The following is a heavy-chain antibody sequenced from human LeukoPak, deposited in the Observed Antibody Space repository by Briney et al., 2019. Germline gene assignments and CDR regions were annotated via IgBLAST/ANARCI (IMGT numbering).Heavy chain of an antibody. D-gene: IGHD5-24*01. CDR2: ISSDGSNK. Sequence: GGSLRLSCAASKFTFNSYAMHWVRQAPGKGLEWVSIISSDGSNKYYADSVKGRFAFSRDNSNNTLYLQMNSLRPEDTAVYYCARRSRDGWYFDYWGQGTLVTVSS. V-gene: IGHV3-30*09. CDR3: ARRSRDGWYFDY. CDR1: KFTFNSYA. J-gene: IGHJ4*02.